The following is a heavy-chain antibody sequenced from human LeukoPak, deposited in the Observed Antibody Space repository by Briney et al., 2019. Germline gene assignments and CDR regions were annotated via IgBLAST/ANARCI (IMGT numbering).Heavy chain of an antibody. J-gene: IGHJ4*02. Sequence: ASVKVSLKASGYTFISNGFSWVRQPPRQGLEWMGWISAYNGNTNYAQKVQGRVTMTTDTSTSTVYMELRSLRSDDTAVYYCARDGGYSYYDSRNYWPLDYWGQGTLVTVSS. CDR1: GYTFISNG. CDR2: ISAYNGNT. D-gene: IGHD3-22*01. CDR3: ARDGGYSYYDSRNYWPLDY. V-gene: IGHV1-18*01.